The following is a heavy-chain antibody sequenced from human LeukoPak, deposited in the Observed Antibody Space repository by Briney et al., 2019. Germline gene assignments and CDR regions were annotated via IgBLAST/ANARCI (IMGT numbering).Heavy chain of an antibody. CDR2: IYYSGST. D-gene: IGHD6-19*01. J-gene: IGHJ6*02. V-gene: IGHV4-59*01. Sequence: KAWETLSLTCTVSGGSISSYYWSWIRQPPGKGLEWIGYIYYSGSTNYNPSLKSRVTISVDTSKNQFSLKLSSVTAADTAVYYCARDRGSSGWPYYYYYGMDVWGQGTTVTVSS. CDR3: ARDRGSSGWPYYYYYGMDV. CDR1: GGSISSYY.